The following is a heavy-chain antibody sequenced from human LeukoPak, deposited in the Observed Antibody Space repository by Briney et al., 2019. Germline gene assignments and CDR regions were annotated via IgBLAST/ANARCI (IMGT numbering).Heavy chain of an antibody. V-gene: IGHV3-11*01. CDR2: ISSSGSTI. CDR1: GFTFSDYY. D-gene: IGHD5/OR15-5a*01. J-gene: IGHJ5*02. Sequence: GGSLRLSCAASGFTFSDYYMSWIRQAPGKGLEWVSYISSSGSTIYYADSVKGRFTISRDNAKNSLYPQMNSLRAEDTAVYYCARVRVYDRQDWFDPWGQGTLVTVSS. CDR3: ARVRVYDRQDWFDP.